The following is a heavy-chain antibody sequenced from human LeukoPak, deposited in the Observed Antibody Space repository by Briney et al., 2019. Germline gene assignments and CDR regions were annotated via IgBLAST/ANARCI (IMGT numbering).Heavy chain of an antibody. CDR3: AIVIGSGWSHDY. D-gene: IGHD6-19*01. J-gene: IGHJ4*02. CDR2: ISGSGGST. CDR1: GFTFSSYA. V-gene: IGHV3-23*01. Sequence: GGSLRLSCAASGFTFSSYATSWVRQAPGKGLEWVSAISGSGGSTYYADSVKGRFTISRDNSKNTLYLQMNSLRAEDTAVYYCAIVIGSGWSHDYWGQGTLVTVSS.